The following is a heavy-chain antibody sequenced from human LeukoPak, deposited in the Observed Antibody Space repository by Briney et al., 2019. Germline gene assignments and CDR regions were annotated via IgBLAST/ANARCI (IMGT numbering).Heavy chain of an antibody. J-gene: IGHJ4*02. CDR3: ARGPNSSRWEQQFDY. D-gene: IGHD6-13*01. CDR2: ISYDGSNK. Sequence: GGSLRLSCAASGFTFSDYAIHWVRQAPGKGLEWVAVISYDGSNKYYADSVKGRFTISRDNSKNTLYLQMNSLRAEDTAVYYCARGPNSSRWEQQFDYWGQGTLVTVSS. V-gene: IGHV3-30-3*01. CDR1: GFTFSDYA.